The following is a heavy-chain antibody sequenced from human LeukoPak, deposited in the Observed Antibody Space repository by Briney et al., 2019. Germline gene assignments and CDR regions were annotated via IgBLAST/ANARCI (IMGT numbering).Heavy chain of an antibody. CDR2: IKQDGSEK. D-gene: IGHD3-10*01. J-gene: IGHJ6*02. V-gene: IGHV3-7*01. CDR3: ARVLGFWGYYYYGMDV. Sequence: GGSLRLSCAASGFTFSSYWMSWVRQAPGKGLEWVANIKQDGSEKYYVDSVKGRFTISRDNAKNSLYLQMNSLRAEDTAVYYCARVLGFWGYYYYGMDVWGQGTTVTVSS. CDR1: GFTFSSYW.